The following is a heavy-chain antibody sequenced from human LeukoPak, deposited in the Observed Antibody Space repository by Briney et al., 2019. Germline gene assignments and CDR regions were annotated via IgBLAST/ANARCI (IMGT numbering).Heavy chain of an antibody. J-gene: IGHJ4*02. CDR1: GGSINSYY. Sequence: ASETLSLTCSVSGGSINSYYWTWIRQPPGKGLEWIGYIYSSGSTIYNPSLKSRVTITIDTSKNQFSLKLSSVTAADTAVYYCARGRANYDSTGYYYWGQGILVTVSS. CDR2: IYSSGST. V-gene: IGHV4-59*01. D-gene: IGHD3-22*01. CDR3: ARGRANYDSTGYYY.